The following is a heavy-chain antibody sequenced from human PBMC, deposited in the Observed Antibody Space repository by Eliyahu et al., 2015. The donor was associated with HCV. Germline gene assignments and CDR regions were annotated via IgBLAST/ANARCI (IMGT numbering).Heavy chain of an antibody. V-gene: IGHV1-18*01. J-gene: IGHJ5*02. Sequence: QVQLVQSGAEVKKPGASVKVSCKASGYTFTSYGIXWVRQAPGQGLEWMGWISAYNGNTNYAQKLQGRVTMTTDTSTSTAYMELRSLRSDDTAVYYCARTRFLEWLSSWFDPWGQGTLVTVSS. CDR1: GYTFTSYG. CDR2: ISAYNGNT. D-gene: IGHD3-3*01. CDR3: ARTRFLEWLSSWFDP.